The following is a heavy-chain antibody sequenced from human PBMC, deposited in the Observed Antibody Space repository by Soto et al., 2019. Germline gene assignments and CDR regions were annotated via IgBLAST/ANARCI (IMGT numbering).Heavy chain of an antibody. CDR3: ARERANYYDSSGYSSNWFDP. CDR1: GYTFTSYG. D-gene: IGHD3-22*01. J-gene: IGHJ5*02. V-gene: IGHV1-18*01. CDR2: ISAYNGNT. Sequence: QVQLVQSGAEVKKPGASVKVSCKASGYTFTSYGISWVRQAPGQGLEWMGWISAYNGNTNYAQKLQGRVTMTTDTSTSTAYMELRSLRSDDTAVYYCARERANYYDSSGYSSNWFDPWGQGTLVTVSS.